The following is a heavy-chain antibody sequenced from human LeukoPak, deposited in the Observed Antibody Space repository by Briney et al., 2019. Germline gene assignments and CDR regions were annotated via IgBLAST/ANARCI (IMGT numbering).Heavy chain of an antibody. CDR3: ARDTYDYVWGSYPRAYFDY. CDR2: ISSSGSTI. J-gene: IGHJ4*02. V-gene: IGHV3-11*04. Sequence: PGGSLRLSCAASGFTFSDYYMSWIRQAPGKGLEWVSYISSSGSTIYYADSVKGRFTISRDNAKNSLYLQMNSLRAEDTAVYYCARDTYDYVWGSYPRAYFDYWGQGTLVTVSS. D-gene: IGHD3-16*02. CDR1: GFTFSDYY.